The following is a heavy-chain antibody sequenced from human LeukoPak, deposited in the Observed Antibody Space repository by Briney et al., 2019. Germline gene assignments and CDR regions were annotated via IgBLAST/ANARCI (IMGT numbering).Heavy chain of an antibody. CDR3: ARGRGGSSWSLYYYGMDV. V-gene: IGHV4-34*01. Sequence: SETLSLTCAVYGGSFSGYYWSWIRQPPGKGLEWIGEINHSGSTNYNPSLKSRVTISVDTSKNQFSLKLSSVTAADTAVYYCARGRGGSSWSLYYYGMDVWGQGTTVTVSS. CDR2: INHSGST. D-gene: IGHD6-13*01. CDR1: GGSFSGYY. J-gene: IGHJ6*02.